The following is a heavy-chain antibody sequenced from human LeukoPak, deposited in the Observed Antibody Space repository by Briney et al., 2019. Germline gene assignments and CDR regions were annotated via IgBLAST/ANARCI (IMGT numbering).Heavy chain of an antibody. Sequence: GRSLRLSCAASGFTFSSYGMHWVRQAPGKGLEWGAVISYDGSNKYYADSVKGRFTISRDNSKNTLYLQMNSLRAEDTAVYYCAKEFAGPLLGFLDYWGQGTLVTVSS. CDR3: AKEFAGPLLGFLDY. CDR1: GFTFSSYG. D-gene: IGHD1-26*01. CDR2: ISYDGSNK. J-gene: IGHJ4*02. V-gene: IGHV3-30*18.